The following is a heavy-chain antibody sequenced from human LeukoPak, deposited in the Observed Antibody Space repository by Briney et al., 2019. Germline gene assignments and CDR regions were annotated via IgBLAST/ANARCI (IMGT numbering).Heavy chain of an antibody. J-gene: IGHJ4*02. CDR3: ARQRGAVAGKGY. Sequence: SETLSLTCTVSGYSISSGYYWGWIRQPPGKGLEWIGSIYHSGSTYYNPSLKSRVTISVDTSKNQFSLKLSSVTAADTAVYYCARQRGAVAGKGYWGQGTLVTVSS. D-gene: IGHD6-19*01. V-gene: IGHV4-38-2*02. CDR1: GYSISSGYY. CDR2: IYHSGST.